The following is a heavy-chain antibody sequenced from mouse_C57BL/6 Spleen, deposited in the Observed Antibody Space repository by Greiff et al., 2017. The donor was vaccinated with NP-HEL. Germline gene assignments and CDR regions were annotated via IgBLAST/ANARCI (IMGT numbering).Heavy chain of an antibody. CDR1: GYTFTSYD. CDR3: AREVGRLDYAMDY. V-gene: IGHV1-85*01. CDR2: IYPRDGST. D-gene: IGHD4-1*01. J-gene: IGHJ4*01. Sequence: VQLQQSGPELVKPGASVKLSCKASGYTFTSYDINWVKQRPGQGLEWIGWIYPRDGSTKYNEKFKGKATLTVDTSSSTAYMERHSLTSEDSAVYFCAREVGRLDYAMDYWGQGTSVTVSS.